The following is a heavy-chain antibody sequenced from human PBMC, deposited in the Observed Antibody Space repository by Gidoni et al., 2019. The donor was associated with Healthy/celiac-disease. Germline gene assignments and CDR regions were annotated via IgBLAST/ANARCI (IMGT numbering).Heavy chain of an antibody. CDR2: ISYDGSNK. J-gene: IGHJ4*02. Sequence: QVQLVESGGGVVQPGRSLRLSCAASGFTFSSYGMHWVRQAPGKGLEWVAVISYDGSNKYYADSVKGRFTISRDNSKNTLYLQMNSLRAEDTAVYYCARDLDYDFWSGYYLWGQGTLVTVSS. D-gene: IGHD3-3*01. CDR1: GFTFSSYG. V-gene: IGHV3-30*03. CDR3: ARDLDYDFWSGYYL.